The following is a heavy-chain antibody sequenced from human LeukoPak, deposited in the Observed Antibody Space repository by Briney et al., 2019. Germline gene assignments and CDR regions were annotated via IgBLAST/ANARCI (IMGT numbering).Heavy chain of an antibody. Sequence: PGGSLRLSCTASGFTFGDYAMSWVRQAPGKGLEWVGFIRSKAYGGTTEYAASVKGRFTISRDDSKSIAYLQMNSLKTEDTAVYYCTRDNYYGSGSYQYWGLGTLVTVSS. CDR2: IRSKAYGGTT. D-gene: IGHD3-10*01. CDR1: GFTFGDYA. CDR3: TRDNYYGSGSYQY. V-gene: IGHV3-49*04. J-gene: IGHJ4*02.